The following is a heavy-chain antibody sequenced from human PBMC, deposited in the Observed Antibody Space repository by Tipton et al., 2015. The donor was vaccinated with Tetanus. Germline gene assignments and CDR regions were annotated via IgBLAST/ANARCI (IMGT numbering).Heavy chain of an antibody. CDR2: ISSSSSII. Sequence: SLRLSCAASGFTFTNYWMTWVRQAPGKGLEWVSYISSSSSIIYYADSVKGRFTISRDNAKNSLYLQMNSLRAEDTAVYYCARGLYYYDSSGYLQGDYWGQGTLVTVSS. J-gene: IGHJ4*02. CDR3: ARGLYYYDSSGYLQGDY. CDR1: GFTFTNYW. D-gene: IGHD3-22*01. V-gene: IGHV3-48*01.